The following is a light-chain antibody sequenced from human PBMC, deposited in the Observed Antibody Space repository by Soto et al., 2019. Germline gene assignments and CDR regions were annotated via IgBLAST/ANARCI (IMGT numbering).Light chain of an antibody. CDR3: QQYMSSVT. CDR1: QSVDTTF. CDR2: GAS. J-gene: IGKJ1*01. Sequence: EIVLTQSPGSLSLSPGQRATLSCRASQSVDTTFFAWYQKKPGQAPRLLIYGASKMATGIPDRFSGSGSGKDFTLIISRLEPEDFAVYYCQQYMSSVTFGHGTKVEIK. V-gene: IGKV3-20*01.